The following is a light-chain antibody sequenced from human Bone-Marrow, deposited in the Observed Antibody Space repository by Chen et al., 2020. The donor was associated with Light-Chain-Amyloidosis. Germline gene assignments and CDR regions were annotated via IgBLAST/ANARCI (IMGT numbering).Light chain of an antibody. V-gene: IGKV1-5*03. CDR3: QHYNSYPLT. Sequence: DIQMTQSPSTLSASVGDRVTITCRASQSISSWLAWYQQKPGKAPKLLIYKASSLESGVPSSVSGSGSWTEFTLTISSLQPDDFATYFCQHYNSYPLTFGGGTKLEIK. CDR1: QSISSW. CDR2: KAS. J-gene: IGKJ4*01.